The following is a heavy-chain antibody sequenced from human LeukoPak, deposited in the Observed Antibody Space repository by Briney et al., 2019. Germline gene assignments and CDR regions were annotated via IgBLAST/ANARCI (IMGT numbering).Heavy chain of an antibody. D-gene: IGHD6-19*01. J-gene: IGHJ5*02. V-gene: IGHV6-1*01. Sequence: SPTLSLTCAISGDSVSSNSVAWNWMRQSPSRGLEWLGRTYHRSEWHNDYALSVKSRITINPETSKNQFSLHLNSVTPDDTAVYYCARDQGSDWNNWFDPWGQGTLVIVPS. CDR1: GDSVSSNSVA. CDR3: ARDQGSDWNNWFDP. CDR2: TYHRSEWHN.